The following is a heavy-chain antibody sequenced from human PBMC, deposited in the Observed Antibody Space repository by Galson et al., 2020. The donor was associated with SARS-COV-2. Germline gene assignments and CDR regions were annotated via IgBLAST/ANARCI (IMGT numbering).Heavy chain of an antibody. J-gene: IGHJ5*02. D-gene: IGHD2-2*01. CDR3: ARDGEDIVVVPGAPTP. Sequence: ASVKVSCKASGYTFTGYYIHWVRQAPGQGLEWMGWINPNNGDTKYAQQFQGRVTMTEDRSISTVYMELSSLRSDDTAVYHCARDGEDIVVVPGAPTPLGQGTLVTVSS. CDR1: GYTFTGYY. V-gene: IGHV1-2*02. CDR2: INPNNGDT.